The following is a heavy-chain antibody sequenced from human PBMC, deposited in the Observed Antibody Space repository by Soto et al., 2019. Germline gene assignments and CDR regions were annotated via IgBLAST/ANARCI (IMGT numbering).Heavy chain of an antibody. CDR2: INHSGSV. CDR1: GGSFHGYY. V-gene: IGHV4-34*01. CDR3: GRHSRDDYSHGGSGIPDS. D-gene: IGHD4-4*01. Sequence: SETLSLTCAVYGGSFHGYYWSWIRQPPGKGLEWIGEINHSGSVNFNPTFKSRVSISLDTSNNQFSLELSSVTAADTAVYFCGRHSRDDYSHGGSGIPDSWGPGTRVTSPQ. J-gene: IGHJ4*02.